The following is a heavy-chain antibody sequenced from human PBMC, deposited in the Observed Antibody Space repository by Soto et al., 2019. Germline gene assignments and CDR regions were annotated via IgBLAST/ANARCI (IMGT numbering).Heavy chain of an antibody. CDR2: INAGNGNT. V-gene: IGHV1-3*01. CDR3: ARDRGIAVAGFDY. Sequence: VQLVQSGAEVKKPGASVKVSCKASGYTFTSYAMHWVRQAPGQRLEWMGWINAGNGNTKYSQKFQGRVTITRDTSASTAYMELSSLRSEDTAVYYCARDRGIAVAGFDYWGQGTLVTVSS. J-gene: IGHJ4*02. D-gene: IGHD6-19*01. CDR1: GYTFTSYA.